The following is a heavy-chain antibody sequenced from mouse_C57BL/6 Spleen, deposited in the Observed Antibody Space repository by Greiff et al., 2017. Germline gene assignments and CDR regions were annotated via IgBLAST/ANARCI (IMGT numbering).Heavy chain of an antibody. CDR1: GFTFSDYY. V-gene: IGHV5-16*01. D-gene: IGHD1-1*01. Sequence: EVQVVESEGGLVQPGSSMKLSCTASGFTFSDYYMAWVRQVPEKGLEWVANINYDGSSTYYLDSLKSRFIISRDNAKNILYLQMSSLKSEDTATYYCARVTYYGSSYGYFDGWGTGATVTVSS. J-gene: IGHJ1*03. CDR3: ARVTYYGSSYGYFDG. CDR2: INYDGSST.